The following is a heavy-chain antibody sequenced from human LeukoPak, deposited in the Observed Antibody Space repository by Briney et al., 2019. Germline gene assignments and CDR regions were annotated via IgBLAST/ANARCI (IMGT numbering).Heavy chain of an antibody. D-gene: IGHD3-22*01. J-gene: IGHJ3*02. Sequence: SETLSLTRTVSGGSISSSSYYWGWIRQPPGKGLEWIGSIYYSGRTYYNPSLKSRVTISVDTSKNQFSLKLSSVTAADTAVYYCARAYYYDSSGYPDAFDIWGQGTMVTVSS. V-gene: IGHV4-39*01. CDR2: IYYSGRT. CDR1: GGSISSSSYY. CDR3: ARAYYYDSSGYPDAFDI.